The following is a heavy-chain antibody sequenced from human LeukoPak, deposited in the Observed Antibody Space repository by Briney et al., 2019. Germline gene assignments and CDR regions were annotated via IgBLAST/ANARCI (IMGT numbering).Heavy chain of an antibody. D-gene: IGHD3-3*01. CDR2: IYTSGST. J-gene: IGHJ6*03. CDR1: GGSISYFY. Sequence: SETLSLTCTVSGGSISYFYWSWIRQPAGKGLEWIGRIYTSGSTNYNPSLKSRVTISVDTSKNQFSLKLSSVTAADTAVYYCARGNYDFWDYYYYMDVWGKGTTVTVSS. V-gene: IGHV4-4*07. CDR3: ARGNYDFWDYYYYMDV.